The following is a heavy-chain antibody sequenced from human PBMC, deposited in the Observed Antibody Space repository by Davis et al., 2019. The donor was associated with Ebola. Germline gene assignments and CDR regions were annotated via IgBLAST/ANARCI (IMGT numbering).Heavy chain of an antibody. V-gene: IGHV3-30*18. J-gene: IGHJ4*02. CDR1: GFTFSSYG. Sequence: GESLKISCAASGFTFSSYGMHWVRQAPGKGLEWVAVISYDGSNKYYADSVKGRFTISRDNSKNTLYLQMNSLRAEDTAVYYCAKERGGRGGYFDYWGQGTLVTVSS. CDR2: ISYDGSNK. D-gene: IGHD3-16*01. CDR3: AKERGGRGGYFDY.